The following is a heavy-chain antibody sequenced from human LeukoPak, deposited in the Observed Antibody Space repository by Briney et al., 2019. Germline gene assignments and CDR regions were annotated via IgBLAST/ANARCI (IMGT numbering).Heavy chain of an antibody. Sequence: GGSLRLSCAASGFTFSSYAMSWVRQAPGKGLEWVSGISGSGDNTYYADSVRGRFTISRDNSKNTLYVQVNSLGTEDTAAYYCAKGSYYDSSGSFYFDYWGQGTLVTVSS. D-gene: IGHD3-22*01. CDR3: AKGSYYDSSGSFYFDY. CDR2: ISGSGDNT. CDR1: GFTFSSYA. J-gene: IGHJ4*02. V-gene: IGHV3-23*01.